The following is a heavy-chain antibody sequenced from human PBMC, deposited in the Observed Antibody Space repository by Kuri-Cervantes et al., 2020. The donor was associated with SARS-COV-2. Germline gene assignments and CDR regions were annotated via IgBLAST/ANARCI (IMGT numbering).Heavy chain of an antibody. CDR3: AREGSGSGDAFDI. CDR1: GFTFSDYW. CDR2: IKQDGSEK. D-gene: IGHD3-10*01. V-gene: IGHV3-7*03. Sequence: GESLKISCVASGFTFSDYWMSWVRQAPGQGLGWVANIKQDGSEKYYVDSVKGRFTISRDNAKNSLYLQMNSLRAEDTAVYYCAREGSGSGDAFDIWGQGTMVTDSS. J-gene: IGHJ3*02.